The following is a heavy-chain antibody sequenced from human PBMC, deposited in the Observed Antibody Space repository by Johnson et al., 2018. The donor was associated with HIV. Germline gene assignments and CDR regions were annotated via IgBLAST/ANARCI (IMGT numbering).Heavy chain of an antibody. CDR3: ARVEWELELLGAFDI. D-gene: IGHD1-7*01. CDR2: IWYDGSNK. CDR1: GFTFSSYG. V-gene: IGHV3-33*01. Sequence: VQLVESGGGVVQPGRSMRLSCAASGFTFSSYGMHWVRQAPGKGLEWVAVIWYDGSNKYYADYVKGRFTISRDNSKNTLYLQMESLRVEDTAVYYCARVEWELELLGAFDIWGQGTLVIVSS. J-gene: IGHJ3*02.